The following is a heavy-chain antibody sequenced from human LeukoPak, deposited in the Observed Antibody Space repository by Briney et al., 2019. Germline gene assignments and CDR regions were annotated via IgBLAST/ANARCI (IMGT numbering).Heavy chain of an antibody. CDR3: ARLAAAGPQGGWFDP. CDR2: IYTSGST. Sequence: SETLSLTCTVSGGSISSYYWGWIRQPAGKGLEWIGRIYTSGSTNYNPSLKSRVTISVDTSKNLFSLKLSSVTAADTAVYYCARLAAAGPQGGWFDPWGQGTLVTVSS. J-gene: IGHJ5*02. CDR1: GGSISSYY. V-gene: IGHV4-4*07. D-gene: IGHD6-13*01.